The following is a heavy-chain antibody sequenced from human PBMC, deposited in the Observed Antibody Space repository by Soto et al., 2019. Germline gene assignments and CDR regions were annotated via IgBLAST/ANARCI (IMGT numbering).Heavy chain of an antibody. CDR2: IYDSGST. J-gene: IGHJ5*02. V-gene: IGHV4-59*01. Sequence: SETLSLTCTVSGGSINNYYWSWIRQPPGKGLEWIGYIYDSGSTNYNPSLKSRVTMSVDTSKNQFSLNLSSVTAADTAVYYCAREHGFSYGLNYFDPWGQGTLVTVSS. CDR3: AREHGFSYGLNYFDP. CDR1: GGSINNYY. D-gene: IGHD5-18*01.